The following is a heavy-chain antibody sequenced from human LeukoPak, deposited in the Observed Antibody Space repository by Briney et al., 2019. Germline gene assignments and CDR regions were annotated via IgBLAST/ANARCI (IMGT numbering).Heavy chain of an antibody. V-gene: IGHV4-39*07. CDR1: GGSIISSSYY. J-gene: IGHJ4*02. D-gene: IGHD1-14*01. CDR3: ARDRTAGGTVDS. Sequence: SETLSLTCIVSGGSIISSSYYWAWIRQPPGKGLEWIGSVYYSGTTYYNPSLKSRVTISVDTSSNQFSLKLTSVTAADTAVYYCARDRTAGGTVDSWGQGTLVTVSS. CDR2: VYYSGTT.